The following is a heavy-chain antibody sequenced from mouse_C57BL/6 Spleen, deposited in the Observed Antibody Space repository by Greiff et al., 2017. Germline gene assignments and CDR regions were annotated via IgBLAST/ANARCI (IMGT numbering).Heavy chain of an antibody. CDR3: AREEGLLLRLATDY. CDR1: GYTFTSYW. J-gene: IGHJ2*01. V-gene: IGHV1-72*01. D-gene: IGHD1-1*01. CDR2: IDPNSGGP. Sequence: QVQLQQPGAELVKPGASVKLSCKASGYTFTSYWMHWVKQRPGRGLEWIGRIDPNSGGPKYNEKFKSKATLTVDKPSSTAYMQLSSLTSEDSAFYYCAREEGLLLRLATDYWGQGTTLTVCS.